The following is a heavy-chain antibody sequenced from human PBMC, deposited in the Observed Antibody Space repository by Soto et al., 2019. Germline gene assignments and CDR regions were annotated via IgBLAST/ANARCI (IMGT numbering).Heavy chain of an antibody. J-gene: IGHJ6*03. CDR2: IYYSGST. CDR1: GGSISSYY. CDR3: ARIYDGPWLHYMDV. D-gene: IGHD3-3*01. Sequence: QVQLQESGPGLVKPSETLSLTCTVSGGSISSYYWSWIRQPPGKGLEWIGYIYYSGSTNYNPSLKSRVTISVDTSKNQFALKLGCVTAADTAVYYCARIYDGPWLHYMDVWGKGTTVTVSS. V-gene: IGHV4-59*01.